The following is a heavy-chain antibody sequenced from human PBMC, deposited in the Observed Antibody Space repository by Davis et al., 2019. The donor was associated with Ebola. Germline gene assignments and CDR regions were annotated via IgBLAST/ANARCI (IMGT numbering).Heavy chain of an antibody. CDR1: GFTFSSYA. D-gene: IGHD2-2*01. J-gene: IGHJ6*02. Sequence: LSLTCAASGFTFSSYAMSWVRQAPGKGLEWVSAISGSSGSTYYADSVKGRFTISRDNSKNTVYLQMNSLRAEDTAVYFCARQLPYYSYGMDVWGQGTTVTVSS. V-gene: IGHV3-23*01. CDR2: ISGSSGST. CDR3: ARQLPYYSYGMDV.